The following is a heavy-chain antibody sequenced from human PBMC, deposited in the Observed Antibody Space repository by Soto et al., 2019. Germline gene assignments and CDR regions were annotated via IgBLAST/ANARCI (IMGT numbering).Heavy chain of an antibody. CDR1: GFTFDDYT. V-gene: IGHV3-43*01. D-gene: IGHD3-16*01. CDR3: AKAYVLRSYYYYYGIDV. J-gene: IGHJ6*02. Sequence: EVQLVESGGVVVQPGGSLRLSCAASGFTFDDYTMHWVRQAPGKGLEWVSLIRWDGGSTYYADSVKGRFTISRDNSKNSLYLQMNSLRTEDTALYYCAKAYVLRSYYYYYGIDVWGQGTTVTVSS. CDR2: IRWDGGST.